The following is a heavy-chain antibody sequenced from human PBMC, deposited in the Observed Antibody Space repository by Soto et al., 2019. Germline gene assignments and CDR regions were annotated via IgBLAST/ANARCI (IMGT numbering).Heavy chain of an antibody. D-gene: IGHD1-26*01. CDR1: DGSISSYY. V-gene: IGHV4-59*07. CDR3: AGFSSGTYLFGL. Sequence: PSYTPSLPCSVSDGSISSYYWSWIRQPPGKGLEWIGYIYGTGTTNYAPSLKNRVTMSLHTSKNQFSLTLSSVTAADTAMYYCAGFSSGTYLFGLWGPGTLVTVSS. CDR2: IYGTGTT. J-gene: IGHJ4*02.